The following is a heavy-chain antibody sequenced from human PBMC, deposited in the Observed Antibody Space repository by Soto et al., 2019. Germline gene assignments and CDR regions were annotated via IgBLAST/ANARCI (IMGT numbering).Heavy chain of an antibody. CDR1: GFTFSGSA. V-gene: IGHV3-73*01. D-gene: IGHD5-12*01. CDR3: TSTWGRVATNAEATQTYDY. Sequence: EVQLVESGGGLVQPGGSLKLSCAASGFTFSGSAMHWVRQASGKGLEWVGRVRSKPNNYATSYAASVKGRFTISRDDSKNTAYLQMNSLKTEDTALYYCTSTWGRVATNAEATQTYDYWGQGTLVTVSS. CDR2: VRSKPNNYAT. J-gene: IGHJ4*02.